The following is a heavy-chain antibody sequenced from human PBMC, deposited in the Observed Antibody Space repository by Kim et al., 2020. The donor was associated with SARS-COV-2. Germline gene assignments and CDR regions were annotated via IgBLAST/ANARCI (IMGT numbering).Heavy chain of an antibody. J-gene: IGHJ6*02. CDR2: IKQDGSEK. CDR1: GFIFSSYW. D-gene: IGHD3-10*01. CDR3: ARAGYGVLYYYGMDV. Sequence: GGSLRLSCAASGFIFSSYWMSWVRQAPGKGLEWVANIKQDGSEKYYVDSVKGRFTISRDNAKNSLYLQMNSLRAEDTAVYYCARAGYGVLYYYGMDVWGQGTTVTVSS. V-gene: IGHV3-7*03.